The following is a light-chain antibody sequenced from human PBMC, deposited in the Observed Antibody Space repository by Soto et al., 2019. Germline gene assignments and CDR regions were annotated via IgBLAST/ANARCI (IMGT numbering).Light chain of an antibody. CDR1: SSDVGGYKC. CDR3: CSYAGDYYV. CDR2: EVS. J-gene: IGLJ1*01. V-gene: IGLV2-11*01. Sequence: SALTQPRSVSGSPGQSVTISCTGTSSDVGGYKCVSWYQQYPGKVPKLIISEVSERPSGVPDRFSGSKSGNTASLTISGLQAEDEADYYCCSYAGDYYVFGTGTQLTVL.